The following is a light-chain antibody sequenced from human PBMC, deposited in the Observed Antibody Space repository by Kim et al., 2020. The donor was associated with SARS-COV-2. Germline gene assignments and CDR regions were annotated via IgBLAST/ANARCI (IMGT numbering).Light chain of an antibody. CDR1: QSVRGNY. CDR2: GAS. CDR3: QQTISTPLT. Sequence: ETVLTQSPGTLSLSPGERATLSCRASQSVRGNYLAWYQQKAGQAPRLLIYGASSRATGIPDRFSGSGSGTDFTLTISRLEPEDFAVYYCQQTISTPLTFGGGTKLEI. J-gene: IGKJ4*01. V-gene: IGKV3-20*01.